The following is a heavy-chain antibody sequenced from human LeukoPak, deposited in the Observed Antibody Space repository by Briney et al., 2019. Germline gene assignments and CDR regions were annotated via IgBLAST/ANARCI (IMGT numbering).Heavy chain of an antibody. V-gene: IGHV3-23*01. Sequence: GGSLRLSCEASGFTFGSHAMYWVRQAPGKGLEWVAGIFGSGGSPHYADSVKGRFAISRDNSRNTVYLQINSLRADDTAVYYCGKTTVGYSSGQKPAWPVDYWGQGTLVTVSS. CDR2: IFGSGGSP. CDR1: GFTFGSHA. D-gene: IGHD5-18*01. CDR3: GKTTVGYSSGQKPAWPVDY. J-gene: IGHJ4*02.